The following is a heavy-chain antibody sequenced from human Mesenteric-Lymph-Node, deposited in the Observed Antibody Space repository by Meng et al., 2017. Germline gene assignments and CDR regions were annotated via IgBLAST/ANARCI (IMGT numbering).Heavy chain of an antibody. D-gene: IGHD6-13*01. J-gene: IGHJ6*02. CDR3: ARGGIAAAEYYYYYGMDV. CDR1: GFTFSSHV. CDR2: ISSNGGST. Sequence: GESLKISCAASGFTFSSHVMHCVRQAPGKGLEYVSAISSNGGSTFCAGSVKGRFTLSRDNSKNTLYLQMNSLRAEDTAVYYCARGGIAAAEYYYYYGMDVWGQGTTVTVSS. V-gene: IGHV3-64*02.